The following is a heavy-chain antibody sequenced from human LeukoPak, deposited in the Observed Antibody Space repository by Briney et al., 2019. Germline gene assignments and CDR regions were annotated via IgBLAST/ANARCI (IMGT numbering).Heavy chain of an antibody. D-gene: IGHD6-19*01. CDR1: GDSVSSNSAA. CDR3: ARGTSSGWYYSFDY. V-gene: IGHV6-1*01. Sequence: SHTLSLTCAISGDSVSSNSAAWNWIRQSPSIGLEWLGRTYSRSKLYNDYAVSVKSRITINPDTSKNQFSLQLNSVTPEDTAVYYCARGTSSGWYYSFDYWGQGTLVTVSS. J-gene: IGHJ4*02. CDR2: TYSRSKLYN.